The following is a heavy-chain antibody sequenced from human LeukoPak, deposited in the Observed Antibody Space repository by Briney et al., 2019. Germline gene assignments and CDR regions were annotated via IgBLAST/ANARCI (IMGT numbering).Heavy chain of an antibody. CDR3: TTEYYYDNSGLFDY. Sequence: NTGGSLRLSCAASGFTFSNAYMNWVRQAPGKGLEWVGRIKPKTDGGTTDYAAPVKGRFTILRDDSKNTLYLQMNSLKTEDTAAYYCTTEYYYDNSGLFDYWGQGTLVTVSS. CDR2: IKPKTDGGTT. V-gene: IGHV3-15*07. J-gene: IGHJ4*02. D-gene: IGHD3-22*01. CDR1: GFTFSNAY.